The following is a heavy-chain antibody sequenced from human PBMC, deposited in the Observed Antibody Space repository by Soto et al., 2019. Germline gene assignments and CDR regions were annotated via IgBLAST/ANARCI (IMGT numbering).Heavy chain of an antibody. Sequence: SETLSLTCAVYGGSFSGYYWSWIRQPPGKGLEWIGEINHSGSTYYNPSLKSRVTISVDTSKNQFSLKLSSVTAADTAVYYCARRVVAVAGTDENYGMDVWGQGTTVTVSS. CDR3: ARRVVAVAGTDENYGMDV. V-gene: IGHV4-34*01. D-gene: IGHD6-19*01. CDR2: INHSGST. J-gene: IGHJ6*02. CDR1: GGSFSGYY.